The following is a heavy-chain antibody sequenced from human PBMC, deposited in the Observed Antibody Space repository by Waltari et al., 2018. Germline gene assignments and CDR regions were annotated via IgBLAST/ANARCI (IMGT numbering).Heavy chain of an antibody. Sequence: QVQLQESGPGLVRPSQTLSLTCTVSGASIRSGHSYWSCIRQPPGKGLEWIGHIYYSGTTYYDPSLKSRLAISVDTSKNQFSLNLSSVTAADTAVYFCARVGLAVAGYDAFDIWGQGTMVTVSS. CDR1: GASIRSGHSY. CDR3: ARVGLAVAGYDAFDI. CDR2: IYYSGTT. V-gene: IGHV4-30-4*08. J-gene: IGHJ3*02. D-gene: IGHD6-13*01.